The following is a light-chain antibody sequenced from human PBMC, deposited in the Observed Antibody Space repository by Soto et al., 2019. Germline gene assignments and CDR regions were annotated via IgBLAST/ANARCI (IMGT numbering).Light chain of an antibody. V-gene: IGLV2-8*01. J-gene: IGLJ1*01. CDR3: SSYAGSNNFV. CDR2: EVN. CDR1: SNDVGYYDY. Sequence: QSVLTQPPSASGSPGQSVTISCTGTSNDVGYYDYVSWYQQYPGKAPKLMIYEVNKRPSGVPDRFSGSKSGNTAFLTVSGLRAEDEAEYHCSSYAGSNNFVFGTGTKVTV.